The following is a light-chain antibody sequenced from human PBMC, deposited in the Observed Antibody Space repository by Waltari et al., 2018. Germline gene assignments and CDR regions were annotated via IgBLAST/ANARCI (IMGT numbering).Light chain of an antibody. Sequence: QSARTQPPSASGSPGQSVTIPSTGTSSDIADTNFVSWYQQPPGKAPKPMIYAVSTRPSGVPDRFSGSKSGSTAALTVSGLQAEDEAEYYCSSYGGRNNLIYGGGTKLTVL. V-gene: IGLV2-8*01. J-gene: IGLJ2*01. CDR2: AVS. CDR3: SSYGGRNNLI. CDR1: SSDIADTNF.